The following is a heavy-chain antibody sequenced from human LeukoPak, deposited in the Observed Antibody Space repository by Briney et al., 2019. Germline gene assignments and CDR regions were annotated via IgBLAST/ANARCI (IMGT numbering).Heavy chain of an antibody. V-gene: IGHV3-23*01. D-gene: IGHD3-3*01. CDR2: ITGSGGST. J-gene: IGHJ4*02. CDR3: AKGPLTIFGVVDY. CDR1: GFTFSTYA. Sequence: GGSLRLSCAASGFTFSTYAMSWVRQAPGKGLEWVSAITGSGGSTYYADSVKGRFTISGDNSKDTLYLQMNSLRAEDTAVYYCAKGPLTIFGVVDYWGQGTLVTVSS.